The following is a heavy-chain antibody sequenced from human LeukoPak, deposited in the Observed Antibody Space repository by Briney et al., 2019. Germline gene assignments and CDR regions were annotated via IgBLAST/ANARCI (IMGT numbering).Heavy chain of an antibody. V-gene: IGHV3-53*05. D-gene: IGHD3-10*01. CDR3: ARDRWYYGSGSLYYFDY. CDR1: GFTVRSNY. Sequence: GGSLRLSCAASGFTVRSNYMSWVRQAPGKGLEWVSEIYSDGTTYYAASVKGRFGISRDNSKNTLYLQMNSLRAEDTAVYYCARDRWYYGSGSLYYFDYWGQGTLVTVSS. J-gene: IGHJ4*02. CDR2: IYSDGTT.